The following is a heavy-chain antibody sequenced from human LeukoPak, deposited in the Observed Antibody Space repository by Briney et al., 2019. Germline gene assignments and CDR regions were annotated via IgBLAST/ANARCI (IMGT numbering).Heavy chain of an antibody. CDR2: IYHRGST. CDR3: ASRYYYDSSALDY. Sequence: PSETLSLTCAVSGGSISSSNWWSWVRQPPGKGLEWIGEIYHRGSTNYNPSLKSRVTISVDKSKNQFSLKLSSVTAADTAVYYCASRYYYDSSALDYWGQGTLVTVYS. CDR1: GGSISSSNW. V-gene: IGHV4-4*02. D-gene: IGHD3-22*01. J-gene: IGHJ4*02.